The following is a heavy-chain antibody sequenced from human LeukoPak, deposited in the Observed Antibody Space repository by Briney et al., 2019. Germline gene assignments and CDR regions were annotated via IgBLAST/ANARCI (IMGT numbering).Heavy chain of an antibody. J-gene: IGHJ4*02. Sequence: GGXLRLSCAASGFTFSSYAMSWVRQAPGKGVEGVSAISGSGGSTYYADSVKGGFTIYRDNYKKTLYMQMNRLRDKDTAVYYCAAGRYCSGGSCYSYFDYWGQGTLVTVSS. CDR3: AAGRYCSGGSCYSYFDY. CDR1: GFTFSSYA. D-gene: IGHD2-15*01. V-gene: IGHV3-23*01. CDR2: ISGSGGST.